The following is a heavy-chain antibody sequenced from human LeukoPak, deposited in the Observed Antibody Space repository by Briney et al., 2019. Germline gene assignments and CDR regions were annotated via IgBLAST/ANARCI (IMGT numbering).Heavy chain of an antibody. CDR2: ISWNSGSI. D-gene: IGHD1-7*01. J-gene: IGHJ4*02. Sequence: GRSLRLSCAAAGFTFDDYAMHWVRHAPGKGLEWVSGISWNSGSIGYADSVKGRFTISRDNAKNSLYLQMNSLRAEDTALSYCAKDMRYNWNYLDYWGQGTLVTVSS. CDR1: GFTFDDYA. V-gene: IGHV3-9*01. CDR3: AKDMRYNWNYLDY.